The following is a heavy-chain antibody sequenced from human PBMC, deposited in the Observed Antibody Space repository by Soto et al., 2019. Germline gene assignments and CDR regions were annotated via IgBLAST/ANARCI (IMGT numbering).Heavy chain of an antibody. CDR2: MNPNSGNT. V-gene: IGHV1-8*01. D-gene: IGHD5-12*01. CDR1: GYTFTSYD. Sequence: QVQLVQSGAEVKKPGASVKVSCKASGYTFTSYDINWVRQATGQGLEWMGWMNPNSGNTGYAQKFQGRVTMTRDTSISTAHMELSSLRYEDTAVYYCARDVATFTYYYYGIDVWGPGTTVTVSS. CDR3: ARDVATFTYYYYGIDV. J-gene: IGHJ6*02.